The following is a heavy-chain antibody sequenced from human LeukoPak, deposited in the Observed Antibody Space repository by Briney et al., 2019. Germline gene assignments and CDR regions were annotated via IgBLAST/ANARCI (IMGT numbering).Heavy chain of an antibody. V-gene: IGHV3-30*18. J-gene: IGHJ4*02. CDR3: AKPYYYGSRSYMDY. CDR2: ISYDGSNT. D-gene: IGHD3-10*01. Sequence: GGSLRLSCAASGFTFSNAWMNWVRQAPGKGLEWVAVISYDGSNTYYADSVKGRFTISRDNSKNMLYLQMNSLRAEDTAVYYCAKPYYYGSRSYMDYWGQGTLVTVSS. CDR1: GFTFSNAW.